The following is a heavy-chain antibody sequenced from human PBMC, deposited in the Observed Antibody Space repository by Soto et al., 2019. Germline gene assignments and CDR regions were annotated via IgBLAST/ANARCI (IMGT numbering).Heavy chain of an antibody. Sequence: EVQLLESGGGLVQPGGSLRLFCAASGFTFSNYAMSWVRQAPGKGLEWVSLVSGSGGRTHYADSVEGRFTISRDNSKNTLSLQMNSLRAEDTAVYYCAKDNRGDSWDVDYWGQGTLVTVSS. CDR3: AKDNRGDSWDVDY. D-gene: IGHD6-13*01. J-gene: IGHJ4*02. CDR2: VSGSGGRT. V-gene: IGHV3-23*01. CDR1: GFTFSNYA.